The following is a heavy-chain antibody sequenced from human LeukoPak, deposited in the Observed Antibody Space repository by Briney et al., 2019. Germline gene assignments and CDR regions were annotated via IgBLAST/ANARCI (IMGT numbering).Heavy chain of an antibody. CDR2: ISGSGGNT. D-gene: IGHD3-22*01. CDR1: GFTFSSYA. CDR3: AKERLLLPTYYFDY. V-gene: IGHV3-23*01. Sequence: GGSLRLSCAASGFTFSSYAMSWVRQAPGKGLEWVSLISGSGGNTYYADSVKGRFTISRDNSKNTLYLQMNSLRAEDTAVYYCAKERLLLPTYYFDYWGQGTLVTVSS. J-gene: IGHJ4*02.